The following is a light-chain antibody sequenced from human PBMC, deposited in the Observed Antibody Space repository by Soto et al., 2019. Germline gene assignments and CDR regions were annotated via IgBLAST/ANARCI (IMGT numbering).Light chain of an antibody. Sequence: QSALTQPASVSGSPGGPVTISCTGTGPNVGDFNYVSCYQHLQGRAPKLIIIDAINRPSGISYRFSASKSGRTASLTISGLQAEDEADYYCSSYSSSTTHVVFGGGTKLTVL. J-gene: IGLJ2*01. CDR2: DAI. CDR3: SSYSSSTTHVV. V-gene: IGLV2-14*03. CDR1: GPNVGDFNY.